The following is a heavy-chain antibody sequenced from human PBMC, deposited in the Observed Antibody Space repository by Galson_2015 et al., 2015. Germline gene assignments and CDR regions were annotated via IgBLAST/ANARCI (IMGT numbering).Heavy chain of an antibody. V-gene: IGHV3-48*01. J-gene: IGHJ4*02. D-gene: IGHD3-16*01. CDR1: GFTFSSNT. CDR3: ARDGGGGFDY. CDR2: IDRSSSTK. Sequence: SLRLSCAASGFTFSSNTMIWLRQAPGKGLEWVSQIDRSSSTKYYADSVKGRFTISRDNAKNSLYLQMSSLRVEDTAVYYCARDGGGGFDYWGQGTLVTVSS.